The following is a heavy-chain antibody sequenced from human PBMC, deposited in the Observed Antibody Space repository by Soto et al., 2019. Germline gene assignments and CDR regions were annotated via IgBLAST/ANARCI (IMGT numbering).Heavy chain of an antibody. CDR2: ISGSGGST. Sequence: GGSLRLCCAASGFTFSSYAMSWVRQAPGKGLEWVSAISGSGGSTYYADSVKGRFTISRDNSKNTLYLQMNSLRAEDTAVYYCAKDSSSGWYVGRFAVYWGQRTFVIVSS. V-gene: IGHV3-23*01. CDR3: AKDSSSGWYVGRFAVY. J-gene: IGHJ1*01. D-gene: IGHD6-19*01. CDR1: GFTFSSYA.